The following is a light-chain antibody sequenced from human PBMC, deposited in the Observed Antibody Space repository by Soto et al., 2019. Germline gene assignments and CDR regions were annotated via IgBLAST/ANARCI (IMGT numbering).Light chain of an antibody. Sequence: QSALTQPASVSGSPGQSITISCTGTSSDIGGYKYVSWYQHHPGTAPKLMIYDVTNRPSGVSNRFSASKSGNTASLTISGLQAEDEGDYYCSSYASSSTPVVFGGGTKLTV. CDR2: DVT. CDR3: SSYASSSTPVV. V-gene: IGLV2-14*03. CDR1: SSDIGGYKY. J-gene: IGLJ2*01.